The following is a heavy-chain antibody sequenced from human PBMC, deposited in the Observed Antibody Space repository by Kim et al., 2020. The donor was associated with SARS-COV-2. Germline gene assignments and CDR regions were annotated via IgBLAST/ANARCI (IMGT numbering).Heavy chain of an antibody. CDR2: INWNSGST. CDR3: AKAFGGSSWSSFDY. V-gene: IGHV3-9*01. Sequence: GGSLRLSCAASGFTFDDYAMHWVRQAPGKGLEWVSGINWNSGSTGYADSVKGRFTISRDNAKNSLYLQMNSLRADDTALYYCAKAFGGSSWSSFDYWGQGTLVTVSS. D-gene: IGHD6-13*01. J-gene: IGHJ4*02. CDR1: GFTFDDYA.